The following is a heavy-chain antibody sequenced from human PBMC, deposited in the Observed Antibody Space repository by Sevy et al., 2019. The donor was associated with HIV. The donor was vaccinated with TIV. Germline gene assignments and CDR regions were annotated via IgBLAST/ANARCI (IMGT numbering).Heavy chain of an antibody. CDR3: AREWAGYDFWSGYYTVGYYYYYGMDV. V-gene: IGHV1-46*03. CDR2: INPSGGST. Sequence: ASVKVSCKASGYTFTSYYMHWVRQAPGQGLEWMGIINPSGGSTSYAQKFQGRVTMTRDTSTSTVYMELSSLRSEDTAGYYCAREWAGYDFWSGYYTVGYYYYYGMDVWGQGTTVTVSS. CDR1: GYTFTSYY. J-gene: IGHJ6*02. D-gene: IGHD3-3*01.